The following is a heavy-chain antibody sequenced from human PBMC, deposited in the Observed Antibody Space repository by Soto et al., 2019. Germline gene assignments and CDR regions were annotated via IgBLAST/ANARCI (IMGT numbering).Heavy chain of an antibody. J-gene: IGHJ3*02. Sequence: ASVKVSCKASGYTFTSYGISWVRQAPGQGLEWMGWISAYNGNTNYAQKLQGRGTMTTDTSTSTAYIELRSLSSDDTAVYYCARRIVVVTYDAIDIWGQGTLVTV. CDR2: ISAYNGNT. CDR3: ARRIVVVTYDAIDI. D-gene: IGHD3-22*01. CDR1: GYTFTSYG. V-gene: IGHV1-18*01.